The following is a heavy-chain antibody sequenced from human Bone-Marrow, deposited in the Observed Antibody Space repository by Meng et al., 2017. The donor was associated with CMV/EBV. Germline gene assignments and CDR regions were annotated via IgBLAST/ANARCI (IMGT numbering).Heavy chain of an antibody. D-gene: IGHD4-11*01. CDR1: GYTFTRYY. J-gene: IGHJ4*02. CDR3: ARGRSTGFDY. V-gene: IGHV1-2*02. CDR2: INPNSGDT. Sequence: QAQQGQSGPGVKKRGASVRVPCKASGYTFTRYYLHWVRQAPGQGLEWMGWINPNSGDTNYAQNFQGRVTGTRDTSLAPAYMEQSSLRSDDTAVYYCARGRSTGFDYWGQGALVTVSS.